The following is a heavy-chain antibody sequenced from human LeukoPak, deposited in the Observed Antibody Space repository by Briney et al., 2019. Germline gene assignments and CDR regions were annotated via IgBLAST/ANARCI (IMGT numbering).Heavy chain of an antibody. J-gene: IGHJ4*02. CDR3: AREGRRDGYNLPFDY. CDR2: IIPIFGTA. V-gene: IGHV1-69*13. Sequence: SVKVSCKASGGTFSSYAISWVRQAPGQGLEWMGGIIPIFGTANYAQKFQGRVTITADESTSTAYMELSRQRSEDTAVYYCAREGRRDGYNLPFDYWGQGTLVTVAS. D-gene: IGHD5-24*01. CDR1: GGTFSSYA.